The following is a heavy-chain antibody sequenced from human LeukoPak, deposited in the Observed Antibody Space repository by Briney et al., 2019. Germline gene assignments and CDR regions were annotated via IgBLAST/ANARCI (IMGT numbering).Heavy chain of an antibody. J-gene: IGHJ6*03. V-gene: IGHV4-39*01. D-gene: IGHD1-26*01. Sequence: SETLSLTCAVYGGSFSSYYWGWIRQPPGKGLEWIGSIYYSGSTYYNPSLKSRVTISVDTSKNQFSLKLSSVTAADTAVYYCARAELSLYYYYMDVWGKGTTVTISS. CDR1: GGSFSSYY. CDR3: ARAELSLYYYYMDV. CDR2: IYYSGST.